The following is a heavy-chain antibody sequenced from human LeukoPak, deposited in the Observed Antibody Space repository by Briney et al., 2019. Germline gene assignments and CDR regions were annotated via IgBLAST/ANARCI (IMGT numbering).Heavy chain of an antibody. V-gene: IGHV3-11*01. Sequence: GGSLRLSCAASGFTFSDYYMSWIRQSPGKGLEWLSYIGGSGGDEHYADSVKGRFTISRDNAEKSLYLQMNSLRIEDTAIYYCATDIRAVGDSRYFDYWGQGALVTVSS. J-gene: IGHJ4*02. CDR2: IGGSGGDE. CDR1: GFTFSDYY. D-gene: IGHD1-26*01. CDR3: ATDIRAVGDSRYFDY.